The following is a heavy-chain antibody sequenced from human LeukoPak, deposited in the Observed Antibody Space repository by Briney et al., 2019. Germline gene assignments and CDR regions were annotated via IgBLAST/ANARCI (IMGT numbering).Heavy chain of an antibody. CDR2: ISYDGSNK. J-gene: IGHJ6*03. V-gene: IGHV3-30*01. Sequence: SGGSLRLSCAASGFTFSSYAMHWVRQAPGKGLEWVAVISYDGSNKYYADSVKGRFTISRDNSKNTLYLQMNSLRAEDTAVYYCARAAAAGTYYYYYYMDVWGKGTTVTVSS. CDR3: ARAAAAGTYYYYYYMDV. CDR1: GFTFSSYA. D-gene: IGHD6-13*01.